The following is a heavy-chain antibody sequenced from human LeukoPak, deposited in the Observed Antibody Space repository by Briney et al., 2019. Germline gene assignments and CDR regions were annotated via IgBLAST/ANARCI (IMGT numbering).Heavy chain of an antibody. D-gene: IGHD4-17*01. V-gene: IGHV1-24*01. CDR1: GYTLTELS. Sequence: ASVKVSCKVSGYTLTELSMHWVRRAPGKGLEWMGGFDPEDGETIYAQKFQGRVTMTEDTSTDTAYMELSSLRSEDTAVYYCATTVEYGADFDYWGQGTLVTVSS. CDR2: FDPEDGET. CDR3: ATTVEYGADFDY. J-gene: IGHJ4*02.